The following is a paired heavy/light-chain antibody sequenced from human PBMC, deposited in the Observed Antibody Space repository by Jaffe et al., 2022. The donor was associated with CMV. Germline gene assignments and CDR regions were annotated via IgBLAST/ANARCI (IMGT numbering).Light chain of an antibody. CDR3: AAWDDNLNGVV. Sequence: QSVLTQPPSASGTPGQRVTISCSGSRSNIGSKTVNWYQQLPGTAPKLVIYSNDQWPSGVPDRFSGSKSGTSASLAISGLQSEDEADYYCAAWDDNLNGVVFGGGTKLTVL. CDR2: SND. CDR1: RSNIGSKT. V-gene: IGLV1-44*01. J-gene: IGLJ2*01.
Heavy chain of an antibody. CDR3: ARVHEGVSSSALDY. V-gene: IGHV3-48*03. CDR1: GFTVRRYE. D-gene: IGHD2-2*01. Sequence: EVQLVESGGGLVQPGGSLRLSCAASGFTVRRYEMHWVRQAPGRGLEWVSFISTPGDPIYYADSVEGRFTISRDDAKNSLYLQMNSLRAEDTAVYYCARVHEGVSSSALDYWGQGTLVTVSS. CDR2: ISTPGDPI. J-gene: IGHJ4*02.